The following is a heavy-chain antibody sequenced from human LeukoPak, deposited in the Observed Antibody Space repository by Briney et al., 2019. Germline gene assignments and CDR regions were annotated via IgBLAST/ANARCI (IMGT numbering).Heavy chain of an antibody. CDR1: GFTFSSYR. J-gene: IGHJ5*02. V-gene: IGHV3-48*02. CDR2: ISSSSSTI. Sequence: GGFLRLSCAASGFTFSSYRMNWVRQAPGKGLEWVSYISSSSSTIYYADSVKGRFTISRDNAKNSLYLQMNSLRDENTAVYYCARGDSSGYGPDHWGQGTLVTVSS. CDR3: ARGDSSGYGPDH. D-gene: IGHD3-22*01.